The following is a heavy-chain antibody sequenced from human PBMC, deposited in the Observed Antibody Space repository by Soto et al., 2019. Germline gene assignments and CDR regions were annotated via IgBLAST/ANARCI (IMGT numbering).Heavy chain of an antibody. D-gene: IGHD2-8*01. CDR2: VYASGST. CDR1: GGFITNNY. V-gene: IGHV4-59*08. J-gene: IGHJ6*03. CDR3: ARHLTNYCYYYLDV. Sequence: PSETLSLTCTVSGGFITNNYWRWIRQFPGKGLGWSGDVYASGSTKHTPSLKSRVNTSVDPAQNGFSLKLSSVTAADTAIYYCARHLTNYCYYYLDVWGKGTTVTVSS.